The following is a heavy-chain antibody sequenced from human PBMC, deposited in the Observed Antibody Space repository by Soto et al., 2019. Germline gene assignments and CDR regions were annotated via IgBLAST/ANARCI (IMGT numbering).Heavy chain of an antibody. CDR2: ISGSGGST. V-gene: IGHV3-23*01. CDR1: GFTFSSYA. D-gene: IGHD6-19*01. J-gene: IGHJ4*02. Sequence: TGGSLRLSCAASGFTFSSYAMSWVRQAPGKGLEWVSAISGSGGSTYYADSVKGRFTISRDNSKNTLYLQMNSLRAEDTAVYYCAKATLSSGWSPFDYWGQGTLVTVSS. CDR3: AKATLSSGWSPFDY.